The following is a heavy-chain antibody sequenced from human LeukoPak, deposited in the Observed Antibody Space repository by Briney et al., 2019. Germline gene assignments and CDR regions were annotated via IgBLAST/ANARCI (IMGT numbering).Heavy chain of an antibody. D-gene: IGHD3-3*01. CDR1: GGSVSGYY. V-gene: IGHV4-34*01. J-gene: IGHJ4*02. Sequence: SETLSLTCAVYGGSVSGYYWSWIRQPPEKGLEWIGEISHRGRTHYTPSLQSRVTMSVDTSKNQFALNLNSVTAADTAVYYCARVPLRFLEPFDYWGPGIQVTVSS. CDR2: ISHRGRT. CDR3: ARVPLRFLEPFDY.